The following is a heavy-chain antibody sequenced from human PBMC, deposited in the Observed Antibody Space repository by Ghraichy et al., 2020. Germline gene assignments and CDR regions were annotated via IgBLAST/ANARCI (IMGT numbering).Heavy chain of an antibody. D-gene: IGHD6-19*01. Sequence: GALRLSCAASGFIFSSYWMSWVRQAPGKGLEWVANIKQDGSEKYYVDSVKGRFTISRDNAKNSLHLQMNSLRAADTAMYYCARRVGSVAGMRAFDIWGQGTMVTVAS. CDR3: ARRVGSVAGMRAFDI. V-gene: IGHV3-7*03. CDR1: GFIFSSYW. J-gene: IGHJ3*02. CDR2: IKQDGSEK.